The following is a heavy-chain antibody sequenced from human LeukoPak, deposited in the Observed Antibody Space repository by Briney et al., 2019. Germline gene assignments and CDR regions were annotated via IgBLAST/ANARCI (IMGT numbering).Heavy chain of an antibody. CDR1: GYTFTSYG. Sequence: ASVKVSCKASGYTFTSYGISWVRQAPGQGLEWMGWISAYNGNTDYAQKLQGRVTITTDTSTSTAYMELRSLRSDDTAVYYCASGYQLPRLSHDYYYYYMDVWGKGTTVTVSS. D-gene: IGHD2-2*01. CDR3: ASGYQLPRLSHDYYYYYMDV. V-gene: IGHV1-18*01. J-gene: IGHJ6*03. CDR2: ISAYNGNT.